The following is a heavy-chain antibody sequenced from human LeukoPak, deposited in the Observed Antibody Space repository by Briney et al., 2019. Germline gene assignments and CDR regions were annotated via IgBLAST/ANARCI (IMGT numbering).Heavy chain of an antibody. V-gene: IGHV1-2*07. CDR3: ARVEVDTAMDFDY. D-gene: IGHD5-18*01. J-gene: IGHJ4*02. Sequence: GAPLKASCKASGYPFTASYMHWVRQAPAHGLEWMGWINPNSGGTNYAHNIQRTVTMTTDTSISPAYTKLSRLRSDEPAVYYCARVEVDTAMDFDYWGQGTLVTVSS. CDR2: INPNSGGT. CDR1: GYPFTASY.